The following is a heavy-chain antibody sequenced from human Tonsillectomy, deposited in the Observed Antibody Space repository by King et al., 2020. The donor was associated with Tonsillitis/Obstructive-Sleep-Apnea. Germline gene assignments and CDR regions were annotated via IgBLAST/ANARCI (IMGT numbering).Heavy chain of an antibody. Sequence: QLQESGPGLVKPSETLSLTCTVSGGSISSSSYYWGWIRQPPGKGLEWIGSIYYSGSTYYNPSLKSRVTISVDTSKNQFSLKLSSVTAADTAVYCCASQWIQLWLIDYWGQGTLVTVSS. V-gene: IGHV4-39*01. CDR3: ASQWIQLWLIDY. J-gene: IGHJ4*02. D-gene: IGHD5-18*01. CDR2: IYYSGST. CDR1: GGSISSSSYY.